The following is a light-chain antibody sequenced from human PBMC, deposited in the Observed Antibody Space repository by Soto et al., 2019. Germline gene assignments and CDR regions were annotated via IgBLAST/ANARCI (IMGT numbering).Light chain of an antibody. J-gene: IGKJ4*01. Sequence: EIVMTHSPATLSASPGERAPLSCMAIPSANIYLAWYQQKPCQAPRLLTFGASSRATGVPARVSGSGSRTEFKLTISTLPSEDFAVYSCEEYDDWLRLSFGGGTKVEIK. CDR2: GAS. CDR1: PSANIY. CDR3: EEYDDWLRLS. V-gene: IGKV3D-15*01.